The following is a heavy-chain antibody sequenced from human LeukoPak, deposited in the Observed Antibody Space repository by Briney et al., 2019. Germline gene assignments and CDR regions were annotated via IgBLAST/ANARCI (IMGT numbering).Heavy chain of an antibody. Sequence: SETLSLTCTVSGGSISSFYWSWIRQPPGKGLEWIGYIYYSGNTNYNPSLKSRVTISVDTSKNQFSLKLGPVTAADTAVYYCAREQHYGSGGYYYYYMDVWGKGTSVTVSS. V-gene: IGHV4-59*01. CDR2: IYYSGNT. J-gene: IGHJ6*03. CDR3: AREQHYGSGGYYYYYMDV. D-gene: IGHD3-10*01. CDR1: GGSISSFY.